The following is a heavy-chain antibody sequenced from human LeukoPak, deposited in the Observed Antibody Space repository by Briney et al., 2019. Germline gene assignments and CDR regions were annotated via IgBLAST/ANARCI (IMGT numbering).Heavy chain of an antibody. Sequence: ASVKLSCKASGYTFTSYGISWVRQAPGQGLEWMGWISAYNGNTNYAQKLQGRVTMTTDTSTSTAYMELRSLRSDDTAVYYCARTREWIFGVVRNYYYYMDVWGKGTTVTVSS. D-gene: IGHD3-3*01. CDR2: ISAYNGNT. V-gene: IGHV1-18*01. J-gene: IGHJ6*03. CDR1: GYTFTSYG. CDR3: ARTREWIFGVVRNYYYYMDV.